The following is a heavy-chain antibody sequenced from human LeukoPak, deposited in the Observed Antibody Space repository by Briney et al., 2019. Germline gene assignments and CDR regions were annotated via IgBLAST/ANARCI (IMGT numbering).Heavy chain of an antibody. D-gene: IGHD4-23*01. CDR1: GGSINNYY. CDR2: IYTSGST. V-gene: IGHV4-4*08. CDR3: ARDNSPYYYYYYYMDV. Sequence: PWETLSLTCTVSGGSINNYYWSWIRQPPGKGLEWIGRIYTSGSTNYNPSLKSRVTISVDTSKNQFSLKLSSVTAADTAVYYCARDNSPYYYYYYYMDVWGKGTMVTVSS. J-gene: IGHJ6*03.